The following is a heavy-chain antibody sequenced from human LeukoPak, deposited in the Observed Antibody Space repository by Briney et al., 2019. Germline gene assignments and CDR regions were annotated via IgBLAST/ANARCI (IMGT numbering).Heavy chain of an antibody. V-gene: IGHV5-51*01. J-gene: IGHJ1*01. CDR3: ARTGYCTNGVCPPFRH. Sequence: MAGESLKISCKGSGYSFTSYWIGWVRQVPGKGVEWGGIIYPGDSDTRYSPSFQGQVTISADKSISTAYLQWSSLKASDTAMYYCARTGYCTNGVCPPFRHWGQGTLVTVSS. D-gene: IGHD2-8*01. CDR1: GYSFTSYW. CDR2: IYPGDSDT.